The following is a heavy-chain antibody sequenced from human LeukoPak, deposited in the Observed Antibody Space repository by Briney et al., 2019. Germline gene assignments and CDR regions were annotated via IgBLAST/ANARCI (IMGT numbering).Heavy chain of an antibody. V-gene: IGHV3-23*01. J-gene: IGHJ6*03. D-gene: IGHD3-3*01. CDR2: LSGSGERK. Sequence: GGSLRLSCEASEFTFSSYAMSWVRQSPGKGLEWVSGLSGSGERKYSEDSVKGRFTISRDNAKNTVYLQMTSLRAEDTAIYYCAKEGGDLWSGHYYYYMDVWGKGTTVTVSS. CDR1: EFTFSSYA. CDR3: AKEGGDLWSGHYYYYMDV.